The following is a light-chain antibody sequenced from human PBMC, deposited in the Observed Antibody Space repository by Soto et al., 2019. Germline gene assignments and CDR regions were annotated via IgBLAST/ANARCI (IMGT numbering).Light chain of an antibody. V-gene: IGKV3-20*01. CDR1: QSVASNY. CDR3: QQYGTSPLT. Sequence: PGDRATLSCRASQSVASNYLAWYQQKPGQAPRLLIYLASSRATGIPDRFSGSGSGTAFTLTISRLEPEDFAVYYCQQYGTSPLTFGGGTKVEIK. CDR2: LAS. J-gene: IGKJ4*01.